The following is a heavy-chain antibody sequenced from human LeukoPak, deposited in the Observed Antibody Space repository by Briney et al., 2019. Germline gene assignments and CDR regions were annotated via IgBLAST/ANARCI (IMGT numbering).Heavy chain of an antibody. J-gene: IGHJ3*02. CDR2: IYTTGTA. CDR3: ARERVAALDAFDI. D-gene: IGHD6-6*01. V-gene: IGHV4-4*07. CDR1: GGSIGPYY. Sequence: SETLSLTCIISGGSIGPYYWSWIRQAAGKGPEWIGRIYTTGTADYNPSLKGRVFLSVDTSKNQFSLKVTSVTAADTAVYYCARERVAALDAFDIWGQGTMVTVSS.